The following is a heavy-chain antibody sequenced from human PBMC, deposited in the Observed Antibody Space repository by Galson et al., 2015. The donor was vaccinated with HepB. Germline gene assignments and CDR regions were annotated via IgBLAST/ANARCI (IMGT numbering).Heavy chain of an antibody. D-gene: IGHD3-16*02. V-gene: IGHV4-59*01. CDR2: IYYSGST. J-gene: IGHJ4*02. CDR1: GGSISSYY. Sequence: LSLTCTVSGGSISSYYWSWIRQPPGKGLEWIGYIYYSGSTNYNPSLKSRVTISVDTSKNQFSLKLSSVTAADTAVYYCARHTFGGVIVPFDYWGQGTLVTVSS. CDR3: ARHTFGGVIVPFDY.